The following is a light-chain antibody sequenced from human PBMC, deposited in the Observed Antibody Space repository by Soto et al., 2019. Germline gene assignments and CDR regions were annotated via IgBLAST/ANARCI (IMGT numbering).Light chain of an antibody. CDR1: SSDVGGYNY. J-gene: IGLJ2*01. CDR3: SSYTSGGTLV. V-gene: IGLV2-14*01. Sequence: QSALTQPASVSGSPGQSITISCTGTSSDVGGYNYVSWYQQYPGKAPKLMIYDVSNRPSGVSNRFSGSKSGNTASLTISGLQAEDEADYYCSSYTSGGTLVFGGGTKLTVL. CDR2: DVS.